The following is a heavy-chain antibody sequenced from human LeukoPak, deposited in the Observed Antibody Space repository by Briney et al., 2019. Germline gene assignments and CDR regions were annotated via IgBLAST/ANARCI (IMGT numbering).Heavy chain of an antibody. J-gene: IGHJ4*02. CDR2: INPNNGGT. V-gene: IGHV1-2*02. Sequence: GASVKVSCKASGYTFIDYYMHWVRQAPGQGLEWMGWINPNNGGTNYAQKFQGRVTMTRDMSTSTVYMELSSLRSEDTAVYYCAREGGRYRVEDYWGQGTLVTVSS. CDR3: AREGGRYRVEDY. CDR1: GYTFIDYY. D-gene: IGHD2-15*01.